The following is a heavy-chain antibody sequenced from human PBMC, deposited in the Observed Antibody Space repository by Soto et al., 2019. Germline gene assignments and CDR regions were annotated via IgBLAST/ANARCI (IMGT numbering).Heavy chain of an antibody. Sequence: EVRLVESGGGLVQPGGSLRLSCAASGFTFSSYWMSWVRQAPGKGLEWVANINEEGSAEYYVGSVRGRFTISRDNAKKALYLQMNSLRAEDTAVYYCARDPFGITSEGFGLDRDCWGHGTLVTVSA. J-gene: IGHJ4*01. V-gene: IGHV3-7*01. CDR1: GFTFSSYW. D-gene: IGHD3-16*01. CDR3: ARDPFGITSEGFGLDRDC. CDR2: INEEGSAE.